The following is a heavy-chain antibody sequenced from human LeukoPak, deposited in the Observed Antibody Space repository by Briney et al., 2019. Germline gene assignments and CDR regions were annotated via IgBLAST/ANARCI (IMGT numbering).Heavy chain of an antibody. CDR2: ISSSSSYI. CDR3: AIYVGYNSSGAYDY. D-gene: IGHD3-22*01. J-gene: IGHJ4*02. Sequence: PGGSLRLSCAASGFTFSSYSMNWVRQAPGKGLEWVSSISSSSSYIYYADSVKGRFTISRDNAKNSLYLQMNSLRAEDTALYYCAIYVGYNSSGAYDYWGQGTLVTVSP. V-gene: IGHV3-21*01. CDR1: GFTFSSYS.